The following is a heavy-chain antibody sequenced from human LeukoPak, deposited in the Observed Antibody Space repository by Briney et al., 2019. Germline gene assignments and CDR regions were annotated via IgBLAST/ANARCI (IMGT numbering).Heavy chain of an antibody. CDR1: GGSISSSSYY. J-gene: IGHJ3*02. V-gene: IGHV4-39*01. CDR3: ARHVLRFLEWLLYVDDAFDI. D-gene: IGHD3-3*01. CDR2: IYYGGST. Sequence: SETLSLTCTVSGGSISSSSYYWGWIRQPPGKGLEWIGSIYYGGSTYYNPSLKSRVTISVDTSKNQFSLKLSSVTAADTAVYYCARHVLRFLEWLLYVDDAFDIWGQGTMVTVSS.